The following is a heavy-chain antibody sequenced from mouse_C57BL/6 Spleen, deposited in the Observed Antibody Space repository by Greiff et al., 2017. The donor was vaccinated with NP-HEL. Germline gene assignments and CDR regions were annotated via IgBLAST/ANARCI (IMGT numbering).Heavy chain of an antibody. CDR2: IDPENGDT. Sequence: DVQLQESGAELVRPGASVKLSCTASGFNIKDDYMHWVKQRPEQGLEWIGWIDPENGDTEYASKFQGKATITADTSSNTAYLQLSSLTSEDTAVYYCTTDGYYRGWFAYWGQGTLVTVSA. CDR3: TTDGYYRGWFAY. J-gene: IGHJ3*01. CDR1: GFNIKDDY. D-gene: IGHD2-3*01. V-gene: IGHV14-4*01.